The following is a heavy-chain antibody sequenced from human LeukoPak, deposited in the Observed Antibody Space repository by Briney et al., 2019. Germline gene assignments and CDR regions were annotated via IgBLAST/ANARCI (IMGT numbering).Heavy chain of an antibody. CDR2: ISSSGSTI. Sequence: GGSLRLSCAASGFTFSSYEMNWVRQAPGKGLEWVSYISSSGSTIYYADSVKGRFTISRDNAKNSLYLQMNSLRAEDTAVYYCARDPARYFDWLHGDYGMDVWGKGTTVTVSS. D-gene: IGHD3-9*01. CDR1: GFTFSSYE. CDR3: ARDPARYFDWLHGDYGMDV. V-gene: IGHV3-48*03. J-gene: IGHJ6*04.